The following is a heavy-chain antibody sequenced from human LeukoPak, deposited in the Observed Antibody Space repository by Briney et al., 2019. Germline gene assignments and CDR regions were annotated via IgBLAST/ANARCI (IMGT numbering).Heavy chain of an antibody. CDR3: ARQRKQWLVYYFDY. J-gene: IGHJ4*02. Sequence: PSETLSLTCTVSGGSISSYYWSWIRQPAGKGLEWIGRIYTSGSTNYNPSLKSRVTMSVDTSKNQFSLKLSSVTAADTAVYYCARQRKQWLVYYFDYWGQGTLVTVSS. CDR1: GGSISSYY. V-gene: IGHV4-4*07. CDR2: IYTSGST. D-gene: IGHD6-19*01.